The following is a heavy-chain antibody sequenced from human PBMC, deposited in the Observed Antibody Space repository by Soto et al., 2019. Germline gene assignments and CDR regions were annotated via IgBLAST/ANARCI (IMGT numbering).Heavy chain of an antibody. V-gene: IGHV3-7*05. J-gene: IGHJ5*02. CDR3: ARDSNDFWSDLNWFDP. CDR2: IKQDGSEK. CDR1: GFTFSSYW. Sequence: GGSLRLSCAASGFTFSSYWMSWVRQAPGKGLEWVANIKQDGSEKYYVDSVKGRFTISRDNAKNSLYLQMNSLRAEDTAVYYCARDSNDFWSDLNWFDPWGQGTLVTVSS. D-gene: IGHD3-3*01.